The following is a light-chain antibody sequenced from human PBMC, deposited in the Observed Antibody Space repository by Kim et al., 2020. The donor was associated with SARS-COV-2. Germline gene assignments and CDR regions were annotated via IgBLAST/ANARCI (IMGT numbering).Light chain of an antibody. CDR2: DAS. CDR3: QQYDNLPPYT. Sequence: DIQMTQSPSYLSASVGDRVTITCQASQDISNYLNWYQHKPGKAPKLLIYDASNLETGVPSRFSGSGSGTDFTFTISSLQPEDIATYYCQQYDNLPPYTFGQGTKLEI. CDR1: QDISNY. J-gene: IGKJ2*01. V-gene: IGKV1-33*01.